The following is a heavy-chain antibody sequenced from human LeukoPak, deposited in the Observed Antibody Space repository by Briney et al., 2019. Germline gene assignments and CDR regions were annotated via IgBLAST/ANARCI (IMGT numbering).Heavy chain of an antibody. CDR3: ARRYCSGGSCFSGEYYYYYMDV. CDR2: VTYIGAT. D-gene: IGHD2-15*01. V-gene: IGHV4-59*01. CDR1: GDSISRYY. Sequence: PSETQSLTCTVSGDSISRYYWSWIRQPPGKGLEWVGFVTYIGATKYNPSLKGRVTISLDTSKNQFSLKLSSMTAADTAVYYCARRYCSGGSCFSGEYYYYYMDVWGKGTTVTVSS. J-gene: IGHJ6*03.